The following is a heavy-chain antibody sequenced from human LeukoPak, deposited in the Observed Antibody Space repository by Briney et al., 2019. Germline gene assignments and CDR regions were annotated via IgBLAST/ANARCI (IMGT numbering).Heavy chain of an antibody. J-gene: IGHJ4*02. D-gene: IGHD2-21*02. Sequence: SETLSLTCAVYGGSFSPYYWSWIRQPPGKGLEWLGEINHSGSTNYNPSLKSRVTISVDTSKNQFSLKLSSVTAADTAVYYCARGGFYCGGDCYVDYWGQGTLVTVSS. V-gene: IGHV4-34*01. CDR2: INHSGST. CDR1: GGSFSPYY. CDR3: ARGGFYCGGDCYVDY.